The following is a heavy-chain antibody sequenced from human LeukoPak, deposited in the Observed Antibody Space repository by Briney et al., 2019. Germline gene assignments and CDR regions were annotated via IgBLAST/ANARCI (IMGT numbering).Heavy chain of an antibody. Sequence: GGTLRLSCAASGFNFSNYAMTWVRQAPGKGLEWVSAVTGSSSNTYSADSVKGRFTISRDNSKNMLYLEMNSLRVEDTAIYYCAKDRSSTTSCSNYWGRACPVSVSS. CDR2: VTGSSSNT. V-gene: IGHV3-23*01. J-gene: IGHJ4*02. D-gene: IGHD2-2*01. CDR1: GFNFSNYA. CDR3: AKDRSSTTSCSNY.